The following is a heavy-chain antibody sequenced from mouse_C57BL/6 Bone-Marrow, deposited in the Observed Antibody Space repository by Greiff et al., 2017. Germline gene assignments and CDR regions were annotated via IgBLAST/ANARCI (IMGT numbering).Heavy chain of an antibody. CDR2: INPSSGYT. Sequence: VQLQQSGAELAKPGASVKLSCKASGYTFTSYWMHWVKQRPGRGLEWIGDINPSSGYTKYNQKFKDKATLTADKSSSTSYVQLRSLTYEDSAVFYCATCYGYYDAVDYWGQGTSVTVSS. D-gene: IGHD2-9*01. V-gene: IGHV1-7*01. J-gene: IGHJ4*01. CDR3: ATCYGYYDAVDY. CDR1: GYTFTSYW.